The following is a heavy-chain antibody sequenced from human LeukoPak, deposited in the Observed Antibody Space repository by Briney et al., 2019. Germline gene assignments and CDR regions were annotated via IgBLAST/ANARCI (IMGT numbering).Heavy chain of an antibody. D-gene: IGHD6-13*01. Sequence: GGSLRPSCAASGFTFSSYAMHWVRQAPGKGLEWVAVISYDGSNKYYADSVKGRFTISRDNSKNTLYLQMNSLRAEDTAVYYCAREIGSSWYNYFDYWGQGTLVTVSS. J-gene: IGHJ4*02. V-gene: IGHV3-30-3*01. CDR1: GFTFSSYA. CDR3: AREIGSSWYNYFDY. CDR2: ISYDGSNK.